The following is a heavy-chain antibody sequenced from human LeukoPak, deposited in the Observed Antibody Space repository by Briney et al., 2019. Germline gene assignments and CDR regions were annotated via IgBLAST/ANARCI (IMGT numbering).Heavy chain of an antibody. D-gene: IGHD6-13*01. J-gene: IGHJ5*02. Sequence: GESLKISCKGSGYSFTSYWIGWVRQMPGKGLEWMGIIYPGDSDTRYSPSFQGQVTISADKSISTAYLQWSSLKASDTAMYYCARHGPDNSRQYGYWFDPWGQGTLVTVSS. CDR1: GYSFTSYW. CDR2: IYPGDSDT. V-gene: IGHV5-51*01. CDR3: ARHGPDNSRQYGYWFDP.